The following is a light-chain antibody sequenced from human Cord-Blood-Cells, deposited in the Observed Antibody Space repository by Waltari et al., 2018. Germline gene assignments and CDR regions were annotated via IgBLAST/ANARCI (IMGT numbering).Light chain of an antibody. CDR2: AAS. Sequence: IQRTQSLSPLSASVGDRVTITCRASQSISSYLNWYQQKPGKAPKLLIYAASSLQSGVPSRFSGSGSGTDFTLTISSLQPEDFATYYCQQSYSTPYTFGQGTKLEIK. CDR3: QQSYSTPYT. J-gene: IGKJ2*01. V-gene: IGKV1-39*01. CDR1: QSISSY.